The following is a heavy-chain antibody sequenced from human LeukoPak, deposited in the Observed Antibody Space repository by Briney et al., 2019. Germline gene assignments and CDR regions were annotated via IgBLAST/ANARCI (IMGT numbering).Heavy chain of an antibody. J-gene: IGHJ4*02. D-gene: IGHD3-16*02. CDR1: GFTFDDYA. V-gene: IGHV3-9*01. Sequence: GGSLRLSCAASGFTFDDYAMHWVRQAPGKGLEWVSGISWNSGSIGYADSVKGRFTISRDNAKNSLYLQMNSLRAEDTALYYCAKEGQSSLYDYVWGSYPYFDHWGQGTLVTVSS. CDR3: AKEGQSSLYDYVWGSYPYFDH. CDR2: ISWNSGSI.